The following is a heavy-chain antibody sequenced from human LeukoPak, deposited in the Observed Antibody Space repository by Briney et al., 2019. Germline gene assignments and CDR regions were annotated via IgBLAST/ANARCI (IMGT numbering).Heavy chain of an antibody. CDR3: ARDLRTYYDGSWTHFDY. J-gene: IGHJ4*02. D-gene: IGHD3-22*01. CDR1: GYTFTGYY. V-gene: IGHV1-2*02. CDR2: INPNSGGT. Sequence: ASVKVSCKASGYTFTGYYMHWVRQAPGQGLEWMGWINPNSGGTNYAQKFQGRVTMTRDTSISTAYMELSRLRSDDTAVYYCARDLRTYYDGSWTHFDYWGQGTLVTVSS.